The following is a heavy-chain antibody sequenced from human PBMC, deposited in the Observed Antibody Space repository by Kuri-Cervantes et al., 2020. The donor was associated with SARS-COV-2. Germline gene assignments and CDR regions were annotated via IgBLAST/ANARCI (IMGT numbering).Heavy chain of an antibody. D-gene: IGHD2/OR15-2a*01. V-gene: IGHV3-23*01. CDR2: ISGSGVGT. CDR3: AKVGLSFDY. CDR1: GFTFSSFA. Sequence: GESLKITCVASGFTFSSFAMSWVRQAPGKGLEWVSSISGSGVGTYYADSVKGRFTISRDNSKNTLYLQMSSLRAEDSALYYCAKVGLSFDYWGQGTLVTVSS. J-gene: IGHJ4*02.